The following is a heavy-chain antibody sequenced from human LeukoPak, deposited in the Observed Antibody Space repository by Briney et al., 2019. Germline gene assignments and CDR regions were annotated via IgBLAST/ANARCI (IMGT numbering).Heavy chain of an antibody. CDR1: GFTFSSYS. J-gene: IGHJ3*02. CDR3: ARDGGDDEGGAFDI. V-gene: IGHV3-21*01. Sequence: NPGGSLRLSCAASGFTFSSYSMSWVRQAPGKGLEWVSSISSSSSYIYYADSVKGRFTISRDNAKNSLYLQMNSLRAEDTAVYYCARDGGDDEGGAFDIWGQGTMVTVSS. CDR2: ISSSSSYI. D-gene: IGHD2-21*02.